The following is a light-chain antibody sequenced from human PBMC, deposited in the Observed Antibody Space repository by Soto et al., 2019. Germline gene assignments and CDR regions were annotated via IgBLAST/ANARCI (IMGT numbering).Light chain of an antibody. CDR3: SSYTGSRTPYV. J-gene: IGLJ1*01. V-gene: IGLV2-14*01. Sequence: QSVLTQPASVSGSPGQSITISCTGTSSDIGGYNYVSWYQQHPGKAPKLIIYEVSNRPSGVSNRFSASKSDNTASLTISGLLAEDEADYYCSSYTGSRTPYVFGTGTNVTVL. CDR2: EVS. CDR1: SSDIGGYNY.